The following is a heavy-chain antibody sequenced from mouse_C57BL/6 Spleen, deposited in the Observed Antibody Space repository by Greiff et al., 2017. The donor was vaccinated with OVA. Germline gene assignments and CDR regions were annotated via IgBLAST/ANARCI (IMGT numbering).Heavy chain of an antibody. J-gene: IGHJ3*01. CDR1: GYTFTDYN. D-gene: IGHD1-1*01. CDR3: ARRERYYGSSSAWFAD. Sequence: VQLQQSGPELVKPGASVKIPCKASGYTFTDYNMDWVKQSHGKSLEWIGDINPNNGGTIYNQKFKGKATLTVDKSSSTAYMELRSLTSEDTAVYYCARRERYYGSSSAWFADWGKGTLVTVSA. V-gene: IGHV1-18*01. CDR2: INPNNGGT.